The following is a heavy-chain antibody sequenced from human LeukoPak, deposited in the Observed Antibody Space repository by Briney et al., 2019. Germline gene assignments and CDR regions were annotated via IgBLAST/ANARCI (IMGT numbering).Heavy chain of an antibody. CDR1: GYTFTSYG. CDR2: ISAYNGNT. J-gene: IGHJ4*02. CDR3: ERAGYSGSTGLVDY. V-gene: IGHV1-18*01. Sequence: GASVKVSCTASGYTFTSYGISWVRQAPGQGLEWMGWISAYNGNTNYAQKLQGRVTMTTDTSTSTAYMELRSLRSDDTAVYYCERAGYSGSTGLVDYWGQGTLVTVSS. D-gene: IGHD1-26*01.